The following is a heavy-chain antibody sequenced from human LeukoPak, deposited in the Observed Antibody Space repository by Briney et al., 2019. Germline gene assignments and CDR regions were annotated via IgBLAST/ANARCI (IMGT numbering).Heavy chain of an antibody. CDR2: IYYTGSA. CDR1: GGSISSGGYY. Sequence: PSETLSLTCTVSGGSISSGGYYWSWIRQPPGKRLEWIGYIYYTGSANYNPSLKSRVTISVDTSKNQFSLRLSSVIAADTAVYYCARHRGYFDLWGRGTLVTVSS. J-gene: IGHJ2*01. V-gene: IGHV4-61*08. CDR3: ARHRGYFDL.